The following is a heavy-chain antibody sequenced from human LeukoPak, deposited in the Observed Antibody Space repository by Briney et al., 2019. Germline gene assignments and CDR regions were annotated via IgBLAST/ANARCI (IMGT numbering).Heavy chain of an antibody. CDR3: AKFGTVTTIGLYYFDH. CDR1: GFSFSSYG. V-gene: IGHV3-23*01. CDR2: IGGTGGNT. D-gene: IGHD4-11*01. J-gene: IGHJ4*02. Sequence: SGGSLRLSCAASGFSFSSYGMSWVRQAPGKGLEWVSTIGGTGGNTYYADSVKGRFTISRDNSKSTLYLQMNSLRAEDTALYYCAKFGTVTTIGLYYFDHWGQGTLVTVSS.